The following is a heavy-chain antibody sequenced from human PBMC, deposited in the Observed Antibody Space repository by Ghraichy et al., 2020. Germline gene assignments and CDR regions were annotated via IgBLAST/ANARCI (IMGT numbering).Heavy chain of an antibody. J-gene: IGHJ4*02. CDR3: ARDEGGYNVFFDY. CDR1: GFMFSDYG. V-gene: IGHV3-30*02. Sequence: LTCAAFGFMFSDYGIHWVRQAPGKGLEWVAFLRSDGTTEHFIDSVKGRFSISRDTSKNTVYLHMNSLRVEDTAMYYCARDEGGYNVFFDYWGQGTLVTVSS. D-gene: IGHD5-24*01. CDR2: LRSDGTTE.